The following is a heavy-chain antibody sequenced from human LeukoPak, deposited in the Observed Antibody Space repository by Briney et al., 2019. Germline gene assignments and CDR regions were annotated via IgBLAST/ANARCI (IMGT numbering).Heavy chain of an antibody. Sequence: KSGGSLRLSCAASGFTFSSYEMNWVRQAPGKGLEWVSSISSSSSYIYYADSVKGRFTISRDNAENSLYLQMNSLRAEDTAVYYCARAHEMATIDYWGQGTLVTVSS. CDR1: GFTFSSYE. D-gene: IGHD5-24*01. J-gene: IGHJ4*02. CDR2: ISSSSSYI. CDR3: ARAHEMATIDY. V-gene: IGHV3-21*01.